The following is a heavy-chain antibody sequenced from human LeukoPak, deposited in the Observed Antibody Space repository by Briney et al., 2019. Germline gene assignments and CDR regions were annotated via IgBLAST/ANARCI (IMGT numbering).Heavy chain of an antibody. Sequence: GGSLRLSCAASGFAFNNAWMTWVRQAPGKGLEWVGRIKKKIEGETAHYAAPVRGRFIISRDDSKNTLYLRMDSLKTENKALYYCTTRVVTTNAYWGQGTLVPVSS. CDR2: IKKKIEGETA. V-gene: IGHV3-15*01. CDR3: TTRVVTTNAY. CDR1: GFAFNNAW. D-gene: IGHD2-21*02. J-gene: IGHJ4*02.